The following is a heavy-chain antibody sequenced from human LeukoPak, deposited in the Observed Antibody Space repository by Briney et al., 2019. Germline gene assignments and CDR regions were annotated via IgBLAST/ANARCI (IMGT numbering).Heavy chain of an antibody. Sequence: SETLSLTCTISGGSISSSSYYWGWIRQPPGKGLEWLGSIYYTGSTYYSASLESRVTISVDTPKNQFSLKLSSVTAADTAVYYCARHFSSGWVYYSGMDVWGQGTTVAVSS. CDR2: IYYTGST. CDR1: GGSISSSSYY. V-gene: IGHV4-39*01. J-gene: IGHJ6*02. CDR3: ARHFSSGWVYYSGMDV. D-gene: IGHD6-19*01.